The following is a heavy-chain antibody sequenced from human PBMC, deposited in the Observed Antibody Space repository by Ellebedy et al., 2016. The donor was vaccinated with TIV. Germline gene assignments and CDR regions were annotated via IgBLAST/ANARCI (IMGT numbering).Heavy chain of an antibody. V-gene: IGHV6-1*01. CDR3: ARYNSGSKTFDY. J-gene: IGHJ4*02. CDR2: TYYRSTWFN. Sequence: SQTLSLTCVISGDSVSSGGPTWNWIRQSPSRGLEWLGRTYYRSTWFNEYAVSVRSRITISPDTSKNQFSLQLKSVTAEDTAVYYCARYNSGSKTFDYWGQGALVTVSS. CDR1: GDSVSSGGPT. D-gene: IGHD6-19*01.